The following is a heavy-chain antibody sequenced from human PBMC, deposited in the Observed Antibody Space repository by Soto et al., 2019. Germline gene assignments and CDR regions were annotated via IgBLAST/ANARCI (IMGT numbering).Heavy chain of an antibody. Sequence: QVQLQESGPGLVKPSQTLSLTRTVSGGSISSGDYYWSWIRQPPGKGLEWIGYFSYSGSTSYNPSLKSRVTISVDTSKNQFSLKLSSVTAADTAVYYCARVGFSGYYYFDYWGQGTLVIVSS. V-gene: IGHV4-30-4*01. CDR3: ARVGFSGYYYFDY. J-gene: IGHJ4*02. CDR1: GGSISSGDYY. CDR2: FSYSGST. D-gene: IGHD3-22*01.